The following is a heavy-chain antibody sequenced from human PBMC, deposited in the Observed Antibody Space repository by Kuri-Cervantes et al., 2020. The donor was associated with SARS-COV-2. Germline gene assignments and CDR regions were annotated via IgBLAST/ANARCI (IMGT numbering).Heavy chain of an antibody. Sequence: ESLKISCTVSGGSISSSSYYWGWIRQPPGKGLEWIGSIYYSGSTYYSPSLKSRVTISVDTSKNQFSLKLSSVTAADTAVYYCARARDWFDPWGQGTLVTVSS. CDR3: ARARDWFDP. J-gene: IGHJ5*02. CDR1: GGSISSSSYY. V-gene: IGHV4-39*07. CDR2: IYYSGST.